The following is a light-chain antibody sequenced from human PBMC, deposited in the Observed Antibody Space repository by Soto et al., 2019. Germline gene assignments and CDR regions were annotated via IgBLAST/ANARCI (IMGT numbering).Light chain of an antibody. Sequence: DIQLTQSPSFLSASVGDRVTITCRASQGIGNFLAWYQQKPGKAPNLLIYAASTLQSGVPSGVSGSGSGTEFTTSTSMLQREVLATYYCHHLGIHPLTFGGGTQVEIK. CDR2: AAS. J-gene: IGKJ4*01. CDR1: QGIGNF. V-gene: IGKV1-9*01. CDR3: HHLGIHPLT.